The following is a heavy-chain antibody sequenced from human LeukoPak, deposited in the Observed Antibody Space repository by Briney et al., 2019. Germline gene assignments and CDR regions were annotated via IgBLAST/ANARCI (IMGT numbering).Heavy chain of an antibody. Sequence: SETLSLTCAVYGGSFSGYYWSWIRQPPGKGLEWIGEINHSGSTNYNPSLKSRVTISVDTSKNQFSLKLSSVTAADTAVYYCARELKSGDIVVVPAATIGDGVYYFDYWGQGTLVTVSS. CDR3: ARELKSGDIVVVPAATIGDGVYYFDY. CDR1: GGSFSGYY. CDR2: INHSGST. D-gene: IGHD2-2*01. J-gene: IGHJ4*02. V-gene: IGHV4-34*01.